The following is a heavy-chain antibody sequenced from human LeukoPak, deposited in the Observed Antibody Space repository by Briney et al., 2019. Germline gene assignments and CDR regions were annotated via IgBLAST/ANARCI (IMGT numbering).Heavy chain of an antibody. Sequence: PSETLSLTCSVSGVSISSGTYYWSWIRQPAGKGLEWIGRIFTNGSTNYNSSLKSRVTISVDTSKNQFSLKLSSVTAADTAVYYCARHQWVPASDIWGQGTMVTVS. CDR3: ARHQWVPASDI. D-gene: IGHD1-26*01. V-gene: IGHV4-61*02. CDR2: IFTNGST. CDR1: GVSISSGTYY. J-gene: IGHJ3*02.